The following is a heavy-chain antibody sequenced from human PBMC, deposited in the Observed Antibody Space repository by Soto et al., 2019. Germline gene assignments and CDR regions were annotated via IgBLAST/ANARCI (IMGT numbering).Heavy chain of an antibody. CDR2: IHYSGTT. D-gene: IGHD2-8*01. J-gene: IGHJ4*02. V-gene: IGHV4-59*01. CDR1: GTSISSSY. Sequence: ETLSVPSTVSGTSISSSYWSWVRQHPGKGLEWISNIHYSGTTKYKRSLASLVTLSVETSKNQYSLKMTSVTAAERAMYFCTGYNSYAIYXWGRVSL. CDR3: TGYNSYAIYX.